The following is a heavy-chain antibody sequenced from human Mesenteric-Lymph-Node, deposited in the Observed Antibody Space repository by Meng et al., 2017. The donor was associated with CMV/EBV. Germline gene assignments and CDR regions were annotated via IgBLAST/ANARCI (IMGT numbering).Heavy chain of an antibody. CDR1: GFTVSSNY. CDR3: AKRKGSWYGAFDI. V-gene: IGHV3-53*01. Sequence: LSLTCAASGFTVSSNYMSWVRQAPGKGLEWVSVIYSGGSTYYADSVKGRFTISRDNSKNTPYLQMNSLRAEDTAVYYCAKRKGSWYGAFDIWGQGTMVTVSS. CDR2: IYSGGST. D-gene: IGHD6-13*01. J-gene: IGHJ3*02.